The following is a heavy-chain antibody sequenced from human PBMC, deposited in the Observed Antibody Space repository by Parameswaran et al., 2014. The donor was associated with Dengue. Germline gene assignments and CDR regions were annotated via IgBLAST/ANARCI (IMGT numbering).Heavy chain of an antibody. Sequence: WIRQPQEGLEWVSSISSSSSYIYYADSVKGRFTISRDNVKNSLYLQMNSLRAEDTAVYYCARDPVYGDYISFDYWGQGTLVTVSS. CDR2: ISSSSSYI. V-gene: IGHV3-21*01. D-gene: IGHD4-17*01. J-gene: IGHJ4*02. CDR3: ARDPVYGDYISFDY.